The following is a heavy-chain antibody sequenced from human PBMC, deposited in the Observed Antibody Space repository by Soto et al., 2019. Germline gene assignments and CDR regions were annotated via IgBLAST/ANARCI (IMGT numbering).Heavy chain of an antibody. J-gene: IGHJ4*02. Sequence: QLQLQESGPGLVKPSETLSLTCTVSGGSISSSSYYWGWIRQPPGKGLEWIGSIYYSGSTYYNPSPKSRVPQSEDTSKNQFPRKVSSVTAADTAVYYWARGGGYYYGSGSYLGYWGQGTLVTVSS. D-gene: IGHD3-10*01. CDR1: GGSISSSSYY. CDR3: ARGGGYYYGSGSYLGY. V-gene: IGHV4-39*01. CDR2: IYYSGST.